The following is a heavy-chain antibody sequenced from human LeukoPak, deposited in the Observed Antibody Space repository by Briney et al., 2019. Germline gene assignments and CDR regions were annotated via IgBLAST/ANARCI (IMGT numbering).Heavy chain of an antibody. D-gene: IGHD2-2*01. Sequence: GGSLRLSCAASGFTFSTYSMNWVRRAPGKGLEWVSYISSSSSTIYYADSVKGRFTISRDNAKNSLYLQMNSLRAEDTASYYCARVAFVVPAAPFDYWGQGTLVTVSS. V-gene: IGHV3-48*04. J-gene: IGHJ4*02. CDR2: ISSSSSTI. CDR1: GFTFSTYS. CDR3: ARVAFVVPAAPFDY.